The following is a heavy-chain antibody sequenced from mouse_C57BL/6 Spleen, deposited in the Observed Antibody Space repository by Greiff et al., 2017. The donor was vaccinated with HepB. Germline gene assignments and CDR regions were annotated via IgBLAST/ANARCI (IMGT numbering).Heavy chain of an antibody. J-gene: IGHJ3*01. V-gene: IGHV14-2*01. CDR2: FDPEDGET. Sequence: DVKLQESGAELVKPGASVKLSCTASGFNIKDYYMHWVKQRTEQGLEWIGRFDPEDGETKYAPKFQGKATLTADTSSNTAYLQLSSLTSEDTAVYYCARRLRRDWFAYWGQGTLVTVSA. CDR3: ARRLRRDWFAY. CDR1: GFNIKDYY.